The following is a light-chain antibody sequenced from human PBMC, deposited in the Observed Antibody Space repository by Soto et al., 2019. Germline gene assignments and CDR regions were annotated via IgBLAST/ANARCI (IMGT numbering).Light chain of an antibody. CDR1: SSDVGSYNL. J-gene: IGLJ7*01. Sequence: QSALTQPASVSGSPGQSITISCTGTSSDVGSYNLVSWYQQHPGKAPKLMIYEGSKRPSGVSNRFSCSKSGNTASLTLSGLQAEDEADYYCCSYAGSSTSYAVFGGGTQLTVL. CDR2: EGS. V-gene: IGLV2-23*01. CDR3: CSYAGSSTSYAV.